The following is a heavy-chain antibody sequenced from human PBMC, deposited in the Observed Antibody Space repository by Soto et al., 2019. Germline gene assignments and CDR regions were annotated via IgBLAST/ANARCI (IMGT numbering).Heavy chain of an antibody. CDR1: GFTFSSYG. CDR3: AKDLNDYYYDTSGYYYGPRDYGLDV. CDR2: VSYDGSIK. D-gene: IGHD3-22*01. J-gene: IGHJ6*02. V-gene: IGHV3-30*18. Sequence: GGSLRLSCVVSGFTFSSYGMHWVRQAPGKGLEWVAVVSYDGSIKYYADSVKGRFTISRDNSKNTQYLQMNSLRAEDTAVYYCAKDLNDYYYDTSGYYYGPRDYGLDVWGQGTTVTAP.